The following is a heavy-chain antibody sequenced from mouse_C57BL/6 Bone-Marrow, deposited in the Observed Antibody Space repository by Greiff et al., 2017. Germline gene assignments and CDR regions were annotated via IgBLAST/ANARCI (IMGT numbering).Heavy chain of an antibody. CDR3: TRDITTVRSGDWYFDV. CDR2: ISSGGDYI. J-gene: IGHJ1*03. D-gene: IGHD1-1*01. V-gene: IGHV5-9-1*02. CDR1: GFTFSSYA. Sequence: EVQRVESGEGLVKPGGSLKLSCAASGFTFSSYAMSWVRQTPEKRLEWVAYISSGGDYIYYADTVKGRFTISRDNARNTLYLQMSSLKSEDTAMYYCTRDITTVRSGDWYFDVWGTGTTVTVSS.